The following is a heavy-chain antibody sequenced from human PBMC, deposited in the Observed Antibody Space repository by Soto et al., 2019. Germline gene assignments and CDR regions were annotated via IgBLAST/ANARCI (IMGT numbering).Heavy chain of an antibody. CDR2: ISAYNGNT. V-gene: IGHV1-18*01. CDR3: TRCVQQQTKQPRDYYYYYMDV. CDR1: GYTFTSYC. J-gene: IGHJ6*03. Sequence: ASVKVYCKAYGYTFTSYCISWVRQGPGQRLEWMGWISAYNGNTNYAQKLQGRVTMTTDTSTSTAYMELRSLRSDDTAVYYCTRCVQQQTKQPRDYYYYYMDVWGKGTTVTVSS. D-gene: IGHD6-13*01.